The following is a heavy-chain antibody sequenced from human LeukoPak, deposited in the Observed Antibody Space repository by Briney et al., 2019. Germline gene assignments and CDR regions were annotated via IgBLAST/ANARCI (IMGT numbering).Heavy chain of an antibody. CDR2: IYYSGST. CDR1: GGSISSYY. V-gene: IGHV4-59*01. Sequence: SETLSLTRTVSGGSISSYYWSWIRQPPGKGLEWIGYIYYSGSTNYNPSLKSRVTISVDTSKDQFSLKLSSVTAADTAVYYCARGLGGVIAHFDYWGQGTLVTVSS. CDR3: ARGLGGVIAHFDY. J-gene: IGHJ4*02. D-gene: IGHD3-16*02.